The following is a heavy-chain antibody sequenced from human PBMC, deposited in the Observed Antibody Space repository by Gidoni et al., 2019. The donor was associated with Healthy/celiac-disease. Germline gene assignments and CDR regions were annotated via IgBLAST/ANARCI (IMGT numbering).Heavy chain of an antibody. Sequence: AISGSGGSTYYADSVKGRFTISRDNSKNTLYLQMNSLRAEDTAVYYCAKNQELVVPAASFDYWGQGTLVTVSS. V-gene: IGHV3-23*01. D-gene: IGHD2-2*01. CDR3: AKNQELVVPAASFDY. CDR2: ISGSGGST. J-gene: IGHJ4*02.